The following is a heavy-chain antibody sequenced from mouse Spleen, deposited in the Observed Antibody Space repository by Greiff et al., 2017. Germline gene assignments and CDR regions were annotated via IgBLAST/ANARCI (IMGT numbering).Heavy chain of an antibody. V-gene: IGHV1-69*01. D-gene: IGHD2-1*01. CDR3: ARGAYGNFYFDY. Sequence: VQLQQSGAELVMPGASVKLSCKASGYTFTSYWMHWVKQRPGQGLEWIGEIDPSDSYTNYNQKFKGKATLTVDKSSSTAYMQLSSLTSEDSAVYYCARGAYGNFYFDYWGQGTTLTVSS. J-gene: IGHJ2*01. CDR1: GYTFTSYW. CDR2: IDPSDSYT.